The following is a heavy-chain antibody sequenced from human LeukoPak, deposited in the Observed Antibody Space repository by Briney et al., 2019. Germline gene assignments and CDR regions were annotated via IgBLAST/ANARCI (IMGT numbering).Heavy chain of an antibody. CDR2: ISGSGDNM. CDR1: KFTFNNYA. J-gene: IGHJ6*03. Sequence: GGSLRLSCLASKFTFNNYAMTWVRQAPGKGLEWVSSISGSGDNMDYADSVKGRFTISRDNSENTLYLQMNSLRGEDTAVYYCAGDGYSGSYYRLYYFFMDVWGKGTTVTVSS. D-gene: IGHD1-26*01. CDR3: AGDGYSGSYYRLYYFFMDV. V-gene: IGHV3-23*01.